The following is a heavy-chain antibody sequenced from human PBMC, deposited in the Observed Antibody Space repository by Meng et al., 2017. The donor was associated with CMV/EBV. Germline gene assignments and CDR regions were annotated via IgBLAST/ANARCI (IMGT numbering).Heavy chain of an antibody. CDR2: ISGDGYTT. J-gene: IGHJ6*02. CDR1: GFTFSSYE. D-gene: IGHD3-3*01. Sequence: GGSLRLSCAASGFTFSSYEMNWVRQAPGKGLEWVSVISGDGYTTFYADSAKGRFTISRDDSKNTLYLQMNSLRVEDTAVYYCARFWSGYYKRGMNVWGQGTTVTVSS. V-gene: IGHV3-23*01. CDR3: ARFWSGYYKRGMNV.